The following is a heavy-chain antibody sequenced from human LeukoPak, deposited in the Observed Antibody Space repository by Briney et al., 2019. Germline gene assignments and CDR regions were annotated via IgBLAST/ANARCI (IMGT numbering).Heavy chain of an antibody. V-gene: IGHV4-39*01. J-gene: IGHJ4*02. Sequence: SETLSLTCTVSGDSISSSRSYWGWIRQPPGKGLEWIGSIYYSGSTYYNPSLKSRVTISVDTSKNQFSLKLSSVTAADTAVYYCASAPRGIDYWGQGTLVTVSS. CDR2: IYYSGST. CDR3: ASAPRGIDY. D-gene: IGHD3-16*01. CDR1: GDSISSSRSY.